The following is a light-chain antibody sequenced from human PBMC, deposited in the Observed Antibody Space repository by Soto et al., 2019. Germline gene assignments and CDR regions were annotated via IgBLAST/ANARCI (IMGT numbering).Light chain of an antibody. J-gene: IGKJ3*01. V-gene: IGKV1-9*01. CDR2: GAS. CDR3: QQLNSYSIFT. CDR1: QDISSY. Sequence: DIQLTQSPSFLSASVGDRVTITCRASQDISSYLAWYQQKPGKAPKLLIFGASTLQSGVPSRFSGSGSGTEFTLTISSLQPEAFATYYCQQLNSYSIFTFGPGTKVDI.